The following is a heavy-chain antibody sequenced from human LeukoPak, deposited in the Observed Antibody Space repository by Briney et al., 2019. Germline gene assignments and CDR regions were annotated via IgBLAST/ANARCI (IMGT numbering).Heavy chain of an antibody. CDR2: IKSKTDGGTT. CDR3: TTVSGCSSTSWYT. D-gene: IGHD2-2*02. V-gene: IGHV3-15*01. CDR1: GFTFSNAW. Sequence: GGSLRLSCAASGFTFSNAWMSWVRQAPGKGLEWVGRIKSKTDGGTTDYAAPVKGRFAISRDDSKNMVYLQMNSLKTEDTAVYYCTTVSGCSSTSWYTWGQGTLVTVSS. J-gene: IGHJ5*02.